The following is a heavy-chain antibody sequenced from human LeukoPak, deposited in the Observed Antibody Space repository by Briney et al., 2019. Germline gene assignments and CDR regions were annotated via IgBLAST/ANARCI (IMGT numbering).Heavy chain of an antibody. Sequence: PGGSLRLSCAASGFTFSSYGMHWVRQAPGKGLEWVAVIWYDGSNKYCADSVKGRFTISRDNSKNTLYLQMNSLRAEDTAVYYCAGSRRINWFDPWGQGTLVTVSS. CDR1: GFTFSSYG. CDR2: IWYDGSNK. D-gene: IGHD3-10*01. CDR3: AGSRRINWFDP. J-gene: IGHJ5*02. V-gene: IGHV3-33*01.